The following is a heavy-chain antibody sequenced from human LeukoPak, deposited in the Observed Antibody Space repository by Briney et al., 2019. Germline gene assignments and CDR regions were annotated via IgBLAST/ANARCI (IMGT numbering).Heavy chain of an antibody. CDR2: IYYSGST. Sequence: SETLSLTCTVSGGSISSSSYYWGWIRQPPGKGLEWIGSIYYSGSTYYNPSLKSRVSISVDTSKNQFSLKLSSVTAADTAVYYCARQARGSYYAGCDYWGQGTLVTVSS. J-gene: IGHJ4*02. D-gene: IGHD1-26*01. CDR1: GGSISSSSYY. CDR3: ARQARGSYYAGCDY. V-gene: IGHV4-39*01.